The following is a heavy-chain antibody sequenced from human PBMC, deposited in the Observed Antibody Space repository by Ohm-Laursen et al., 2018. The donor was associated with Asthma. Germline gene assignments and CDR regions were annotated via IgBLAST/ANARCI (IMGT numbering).Heavy chain of an antibody. CDR2: INAGNGNT. V-gene: IGHV1-3*01. Sequence: SVKVSCNASGYPFDPYAIHWVRQAPGQRLEWMGWINAGNGNTKLSQTFQGRVTITRLTSASTAYVQLSSLRSEDTAVYYCARSFCSGDSCYSYYAMDVWGQGTTVTVSS. J-gene: IGHJ6*02. CDR1: GYPFDPYA. D-gene: IGHD2-15*01. CDR3: ARSFCSGDSCYSYYAMDV.